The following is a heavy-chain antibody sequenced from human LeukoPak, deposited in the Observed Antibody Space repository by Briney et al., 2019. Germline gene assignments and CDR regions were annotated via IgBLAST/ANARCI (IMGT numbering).Heavy chain of an antibody. CDR3: AKRDYSNYDLDY. CDR1: GFTFSSYA. J-gene: IGHJ4*02. D-gene: IGHD4-11*01. Sequence: TGGSLRLSCAASGFTFSSYAMSWVRQAPGKGLEWVSTISGSGGSTYYADSVKGRFTISRDNSKNTLYLQMNTQRAEDTAVYYCAKRDYSNYDLDYWGQGTLVTVSS. V-gene: IGHV3-23*01. CDR2: ISGSGGST.